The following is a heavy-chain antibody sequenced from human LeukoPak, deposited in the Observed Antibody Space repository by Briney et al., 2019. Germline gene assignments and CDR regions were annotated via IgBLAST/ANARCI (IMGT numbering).Heavy chain of an antibody. CDR1: DG. J-gene: IGHJ4*02. CDR3: ARAPNIGSYWPLDY. CDR2: INWNGYST. Sequence: PGGSLRLSCAASDGFSWVRQAPGKGLQWVSGINWNGYSTGYADSVEGRFSISRDNAKNSLYLQMNSLRAEDTALYYCARAPNIGSYWPLDYWGQGTLVTVSS. D-gene: IGHD1-26*01. V-gene: IGHV3-20*04.